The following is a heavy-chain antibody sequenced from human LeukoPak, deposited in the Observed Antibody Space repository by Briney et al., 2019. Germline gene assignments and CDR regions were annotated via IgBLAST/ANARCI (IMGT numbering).Heavy chain of an antibody. J-gene: IGHJ4*02. CDR1: GFTFSSYA. V-gene: IGHV3-23*01. CDR3: AKRGAEVGVTVAPGDY. CDR2: ISGRGDST. D-gene: IGHD3-16*02. Sequence: GGSLRLSCAASGFTFSSYAMSWVCQAPGKGLDWVSAISGRGDSTYYADSVKGRFTISRDNSKNTLYLQMNSLRAEDTAVYYCAKRGAEVGVTVAPGDYWGQGTLVTVSS.